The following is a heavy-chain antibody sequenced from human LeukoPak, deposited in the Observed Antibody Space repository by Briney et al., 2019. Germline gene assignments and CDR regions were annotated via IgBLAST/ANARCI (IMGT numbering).Heavy chain of an antibody. V-gene: IGHV3-48*03. CDR3: ARDLSGSYYFDY. D-gene: IGHD1-26*01. J-gene: IGHJ4*02. Sequence: GGSLRLSCAVFGFTFSSYEMNWVSQAPGKGLEWVSYISSSGKTIYYADSVRGRFTISRDNAKNSLFLQMNNLRAEDTAVYYCARDLSGSYYFDYWGQGTLVTVSS. CDR2: ISSSGKTI. CDR1: GFTFSSYE.